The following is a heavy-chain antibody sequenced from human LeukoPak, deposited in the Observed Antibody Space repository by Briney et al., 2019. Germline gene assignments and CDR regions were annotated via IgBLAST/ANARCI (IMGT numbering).Heavy chain of an antibody. CDR1: GCRVTSYW. J-gene: IGHJ4*02. CDR3: ARAYCTNGVCYPYYFDY. CDR2: IYPGDSDT. D-gene: IGHD2-8*01. V-gene: IGHV5-51*01. Sequence: GESLKISCKGSGCRVTSYWIGWVRQMPGKGLEWMGIIYPGDSDTRYSPSFQGQVPISADKSISTAYLPWSSLKASDTAMYYCARAYCTNGVCYPYYFDYWGQGTLVTVSS.